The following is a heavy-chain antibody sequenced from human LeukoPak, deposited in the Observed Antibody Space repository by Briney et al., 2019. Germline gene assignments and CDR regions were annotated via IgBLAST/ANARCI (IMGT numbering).Heavy chain of an antibody. V-gene: IGHV3-21*01. D-gene: IGHD1-14*01. J-gene: IGHJ4*02. CDR1: GFTFSRHG. Sequence: GGSLRLSCAPSGFTFSRHGMHWVRQAPGKGLEWVSSISSSSSYIYYADSVKGRFTISRDNAKNSLYLQMNSLRAEDTAVYYCARDALRSTAGIDYWGQGTLVTVSS. CDR2: ISSSSSYI. CDR3: ARDALRSTAGIDY.